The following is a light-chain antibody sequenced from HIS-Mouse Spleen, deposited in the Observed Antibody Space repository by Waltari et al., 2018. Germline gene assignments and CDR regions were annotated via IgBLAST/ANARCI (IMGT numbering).Light chain of an antibody. CDR2: EVS. CDR1: SSYVGSYNR. J-gene: IGLJ1*01. CDR3: SSYTSSSTV. Sequence: QSALTQPPSVSGSPGQSVTISCTGTSSYVGSYNRVSWYQQPPGTAPKLRIYEVSNRPSGVPARVSGSKSGNTASLTISGLQAEDEADYYCSSYTSSSTVFGTGTKVTVL. V-gene: IGLV2-18*02.